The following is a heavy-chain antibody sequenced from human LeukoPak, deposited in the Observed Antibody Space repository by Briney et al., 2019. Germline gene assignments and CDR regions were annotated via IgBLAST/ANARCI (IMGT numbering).Heavy chain of an antibody. J-gene: IGHJ3*02. D-gene: IGHD3-9*01. Sequence: QAGGSLRLSCAASGFTFSSYAMSWVRQPPGKGLAWVSAISGSGGSTYYADSVKGRFTISRDNSKNTLYLQMNSLRAEDTAVYYCAKTDILTGYHDAFDIWGQGTMVTVSS. CDR3: AKTDILTGYHDAFDI. CDR1: GFTFSSYA. V-gene: IGHV3-23*01. CDR2: ISGSGGST.